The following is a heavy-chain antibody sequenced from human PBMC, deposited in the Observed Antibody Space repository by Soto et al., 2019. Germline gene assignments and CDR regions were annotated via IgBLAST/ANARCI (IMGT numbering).Heavy chain of an antibody. CDR3: ARTNWFDP. CDR1: GGSLSGYY. V-gene: IGHV4-34*01. CDR2: INHSGTT. J-gene: IGHJ5*02. Sequence: TLSLTCAVYGGSLSGYYWSWIRQPPGKGLEWIGEINHSGTTNYNPSLKSRVTISVDTSKNQFSLKLNSVTAADTAVYYCARTNWFDPWGQGTLVTVSS.